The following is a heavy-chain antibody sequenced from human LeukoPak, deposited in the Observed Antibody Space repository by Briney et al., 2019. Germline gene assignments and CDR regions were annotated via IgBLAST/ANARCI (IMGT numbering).Heavy chain of an antibody. D-gene: IGHD5-24*01. CDR1: GFTFSSYA. V-gene: IGHV3-23*01. J-gene: IGHJ5*02. Sequence: PGGSLRVSCAASGFTFSSYALSWVRQAPGKGLEWVSGISGSGGSTYYADAVKGRFSISRDNSKNTLYLQMSSLRAEDTAVYYCAKGDGYNYDNWFDPWGQGTLVTVSS. CDR3: AKGDGYNYDNWFDP. CDR2: ISGSGGST.